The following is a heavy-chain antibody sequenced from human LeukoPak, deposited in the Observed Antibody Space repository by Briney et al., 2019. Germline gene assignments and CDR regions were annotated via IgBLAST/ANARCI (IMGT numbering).Heavy chain of an antibody. CDR1: GFTFNNAW. J-gene: IGHJ3*02. V-gene: IGHV3-15*01. Sequence: GGSLRLSCAASGFTFNNAWMSWVRQAPGKGLEWVGRIKSKTDGGTTDNAAPVKGRFTISREDSKNTLFLQMNSLKTEDTAVYYCTLPDDSSGRPSAFDIWGQGTMVTVSS. D-gene: IGHD3-22*01. CDR3: TLPDDSSGRPSAFDI. CDR2: IKSKTDGGTT.